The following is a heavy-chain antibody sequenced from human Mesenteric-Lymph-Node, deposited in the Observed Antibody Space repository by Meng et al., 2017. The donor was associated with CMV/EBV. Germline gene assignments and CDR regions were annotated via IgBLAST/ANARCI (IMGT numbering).Heavy chain of an antibody. Sequence: NAAGYTVAGYYVHWVRQAPGQGLEWMGWINPNSGGTNYAQKVQGRVTMTRDTSSSTAYMELSRLRSDDTAVYYCARGVRAARVLSVWGQGTLVTVSS. J-gene: IGHJ4*02. D-gene: IGHD6-6*01. CDR2: INPNSGGT. CDR1: GYTVAGYY. V-gene: IGHV1-2*02. CDR3: ARGVRAARVLSV.